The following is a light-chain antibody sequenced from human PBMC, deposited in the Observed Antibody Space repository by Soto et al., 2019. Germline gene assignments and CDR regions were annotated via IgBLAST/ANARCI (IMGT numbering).Light chain of an antibody. CDR1: QSVSSSY. CDR2: GAS. J-gene: IGKJ1*01. V-gene: IGKV3-20*01. Sequence: EFVLTQSPGTLSLSPGERATLSCRASQSVSSSYLAWYQQKPGQAPRPLIYGASSRATGIPDRFSGSGSGTDFTLTISRLEPEDFAVYYCQQYGCSPWTFGQGTKVAIK. CDR3: QQYGCSPWT.